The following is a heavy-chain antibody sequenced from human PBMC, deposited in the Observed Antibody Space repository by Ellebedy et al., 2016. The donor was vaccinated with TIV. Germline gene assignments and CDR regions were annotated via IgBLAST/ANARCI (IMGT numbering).Heavy chain of an antibody. CDR3: ARTVVPMIVVVTTVEYYFDY. Sequence: ASVKVSXXASGYTFTNYGIAWVRQPPGQGLEWLGWNSIHNDDVRYGQRVQGRLTITTDSSTSTAHMELSSLRSEDTAMYYCARTVVPMIVVVTTVEYYFDYWGQGTLVTVSS. V-gene: IGHV1-18*04. J-gene: IGHJ4*02. D-gene: IGHD3-22*01. CDR1: GYTFTNYG. CDR2: NSIHNDDV.